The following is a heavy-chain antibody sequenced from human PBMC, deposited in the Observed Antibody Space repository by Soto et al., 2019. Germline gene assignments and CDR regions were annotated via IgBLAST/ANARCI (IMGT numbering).Heavy chain of an antibody. D-gene: IGHD3-22*01. V-gene: IGHV4-59*01. CDR2: IYYSGST. Sequence: SETLSLTCTVSGGSISSYYWSWIRQPPGKGLEWIGYIYYSGSTNYNPSLKSRVTISVDTSKNQFSLKLSSVTAADTAVYYCARGDRYYDSSGYYRTENWFDPWGQGTLVTVS. CDR1: GGSISSYY. CDR3: ARGDRYYDSSGYYRTENWFDP. J-gene: IGHJ5*02.